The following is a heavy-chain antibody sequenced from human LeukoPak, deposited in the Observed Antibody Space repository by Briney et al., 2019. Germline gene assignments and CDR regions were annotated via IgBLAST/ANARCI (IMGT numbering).Heavy chain of an antibody. CDR3: TTVRRAVAGPIDY. J-gene: IGHJ4*02. D-gene: IGHD6-19*01. Sequence: RGSLRLSCAASGFTFSNAWMSWVRQAPGKGLEWVGRIKSKTDGGTTDYAAPVKGRFTISRDDSKNTLYLQMNSLKTEDTAVYYCTTVRRAVAGPIDYWGQGTLVTVSS. V-gene: IGHV3-15*01. CDR2: IKSKTDGGTT. CDR1: GFTFSNAW.